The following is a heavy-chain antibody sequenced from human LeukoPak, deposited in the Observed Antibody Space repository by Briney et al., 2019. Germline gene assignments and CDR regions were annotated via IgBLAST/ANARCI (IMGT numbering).Heavy chain of an antibody. J-gene: IGHJ4*02. CDR3: ARSRGYCSGGSCYSSRFDY. V-gene: IGHV3-74*01. CDR2: INSDGSST. Sequence: GGSLRLSCAASGFTFSSYWMHWVRQAPGKGLVWVSRINSDGSSTSYADSVKGRFTISRDNAKNSLYLQMNSLRAEDTAVYYCARSRGYCSGGSCYSSRFDYWGQGTLVTVSS. D-gene: IGHD2-15*01. CDR1: GFTFSSYW.